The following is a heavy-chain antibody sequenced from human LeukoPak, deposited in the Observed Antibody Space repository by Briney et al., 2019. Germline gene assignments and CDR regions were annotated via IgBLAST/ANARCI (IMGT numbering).Heavy chain of an antibody. CDR1: GFTVSSNY. CDR2: ISDSVGGT. Sequence: GGSLRLSCAASGFTVSSNYMSWVRQAPGKGLDWVSLISDSVGGTYYADSVKGRFTISRDNSKNTLYLQMNSLRAEDTAVYYCAKGGSSGWYHLDFWGQGTLVTVSS. CDR3: AKGGSSGWYHLDF. V-gene: IGHV3-23*01. D-gene: IGHD6-19*01. J-gene: IGHJ4*02.